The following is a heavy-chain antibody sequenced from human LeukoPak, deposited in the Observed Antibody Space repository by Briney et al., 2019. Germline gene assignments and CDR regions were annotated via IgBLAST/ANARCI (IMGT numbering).Heavy chain of an antibody. J-gene: IGHJ4*02. Sequence: SETPSLTCTVSGGSISSGSYYWSWIRQPAGKGLEWIGRIYTSGSTNYNPSLKSRVTISVDTSKNQFSLKLSSVTAADTAVYYCARDRMGYYGHLNFDYWGQGTLVTVSS. CDR1: GGSISSGSYY. D-gene: IGHD3-10*01. V-gene: IGHV4-61*02. CDR2: IYTSGST. CDR3: ARDRMGYYGHLNFDY.